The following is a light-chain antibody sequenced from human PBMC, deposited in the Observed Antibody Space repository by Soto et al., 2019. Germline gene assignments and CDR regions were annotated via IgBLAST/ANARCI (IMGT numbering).Light chain of an antibody. Sequence: EFLLTQSPCTLALSPGERATLSCRASQTVRKNYLAWYQQKPGQAPRALIYHASSRATGIPDRFSGSGSGTDFTLTISRLEPEDFGVYYCQQYGSYSRTFGQGTKVDIK. J-gene: IGKJ1*01. CDR3: QQYGSYSRT. V-gene: IGKV3-20*01. CDR1: QTVRKNY. CDR2: HAS.